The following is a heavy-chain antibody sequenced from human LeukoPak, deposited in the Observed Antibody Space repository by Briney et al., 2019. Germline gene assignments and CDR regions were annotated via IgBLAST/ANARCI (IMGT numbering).Heavy chain of an antibody. D-gene: IGHD3-10*01. Sequence: SETLSLTCTVSGGSITTHFWSWIRQPAGKGLEYIGRMSTGGSTNYNPSLKSRVTISVDTSKNQFSLKLSSVTAADTAVYYCARPLGFGPRRHWFDPWGQGTLVTVSS. CDR3: ARPLGFGPRRHWFDP. CDR2: MSTGGST. V-gene: IGHV4-4*07. CDR1: GGSITTHF. J-gene: IGHJ5*02.